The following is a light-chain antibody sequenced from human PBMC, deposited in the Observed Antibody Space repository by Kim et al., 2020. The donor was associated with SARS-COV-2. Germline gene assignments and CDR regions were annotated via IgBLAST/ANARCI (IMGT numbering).Light chain of an antibody. V-gene: IGLV7-43*01. CDR3: LVLHNSAWV. CDR2: GAT. J-gene: IGLJ3*02. CDR1: GYH. Sequence: PSLTVSPGETVTLTCASGGYHPNWFQQKPGQPPRALIYGATRKHPWTPARFSGSLLGGKAALTVSSVQPEDEADYFCLVLHNSAWVFGGGTQLTVL.